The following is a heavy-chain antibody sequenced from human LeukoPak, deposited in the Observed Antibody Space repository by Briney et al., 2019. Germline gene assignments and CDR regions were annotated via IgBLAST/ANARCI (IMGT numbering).Heavy chain of an antibody. Sequence: ASVKVSCTASGYTFTSYSINWERQATGQGLEWMGWMNPNSGGSGPAQKFQGRVTMTWNTPISTAYMELSSLTSDDTAVYYCAREVRRGTYDYWGQGTLVTVTP. CDR3: AREVRRGTYDY. V-gene: IGHV1-8*01. CDR2: MNPNSGGS. D-gene: IGHD3-16*01. J-gene: IGHJ4*02. CDR1: GYTFTSYS.